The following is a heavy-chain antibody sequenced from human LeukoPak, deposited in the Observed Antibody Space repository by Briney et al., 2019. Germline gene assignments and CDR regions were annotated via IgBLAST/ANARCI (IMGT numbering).Heavy chain of an antibody. J-gene: IGHJ4*02. CDR2: ISDSATTI. V-gene: IGHV3-48*02. CDR3: ARSRPLRGVTVDY. Sequence: GGSLRLSCAASGFTFSSYSMNWVRQAPGKGLEWVSFISDSATTIYYVDSVKGRFTISRDNAKNSLYLQMNSLRDEDTAVYYCARSRPLRGVTVDYWGQGTLVSVFS. D-gene: IGHD3-10*01. CDR1: GFTFSSYS.